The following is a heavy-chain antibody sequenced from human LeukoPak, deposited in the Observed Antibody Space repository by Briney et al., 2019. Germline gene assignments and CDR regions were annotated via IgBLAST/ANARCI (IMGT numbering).Heavy chain of an antibody. J-gene: IGHJ4*02. CDR1: GGSFSGYY. CDR3: ARGPFRKGYFDY. CDR2: INHSGST. V-gene: IGHV4-34*01. Sequence: SETLSLTCAVYGGSFSGYYWSWIRQPPGKGLEWIGEINHSGSTNYNPSLKSRVTISVDTSKNQFSLKLSSVTAADTAVYYCARGPFRKGYFDYWGQGTLVTVSS.